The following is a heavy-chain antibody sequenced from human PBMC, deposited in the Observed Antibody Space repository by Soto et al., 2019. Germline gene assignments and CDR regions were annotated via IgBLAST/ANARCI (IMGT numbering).Heavy chain of an antibody. CDR3: ARALFYSDSDGYYFEFDY. Sequence: SGPTLVNPTETLTLTCSVSGFSLTDTRMGVSWIRQAPGKALEWLAHIISNDNKSYSTSLKSRLTISKDTSKSQVVLRMTNMDPVDTGRYYCARALFYSDSDGYYFEFDYWGPGTLVTVSS. J-gene: IGHJ4*02. V-gene: IGHV2-26*01. D-gene: IGHD3-22*01. CDR1: GFSLTDTRMG. CDR2: IISNDNK.